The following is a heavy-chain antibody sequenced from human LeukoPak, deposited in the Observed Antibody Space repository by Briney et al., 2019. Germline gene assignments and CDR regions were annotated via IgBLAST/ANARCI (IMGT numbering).Heavy chain of an antibody. Sequence: ASVKVSCKASGYTFTNYGIGWVRQAPGQGLEWMGWISAYNGKTNYAPEVQGRLTMTTDTSTSTAYMELRSLTSDDTAVYYCARAQSYYYFDLWGRGALVAVSS. V-gene: IGHV1-18*01. J-gene: IGHJ2*01. CDR1: GYTFTNYG. D-gene: IGHD3-10*01. CDR3: ARAQSYYYFDL. CDR2: ISAYNGKT.